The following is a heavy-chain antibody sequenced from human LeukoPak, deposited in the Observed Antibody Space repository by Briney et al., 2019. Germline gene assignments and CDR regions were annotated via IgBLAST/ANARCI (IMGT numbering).Heavy chain of an antibody. Sequence: SETLSLTCTVSGGAISSYYWSWIRQPPGKGLEWIGYIYYSGSTNYNPSLKSRVTISVDTSKNQFSLKLSSVTAADTAVYYCARGGYSYGYDWFDPWGQGTLVTVSS. CDR1: GGAISSYY. J-gene: IGHJ5*02. CDR2: IYYSGST. V-gene: IGHV4-59*01. D-gene: IGHD5-18*01. CDR3: ARGGYSYGYDWFDP.